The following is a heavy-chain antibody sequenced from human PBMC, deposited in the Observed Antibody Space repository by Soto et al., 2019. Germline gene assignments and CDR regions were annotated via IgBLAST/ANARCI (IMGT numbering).Heavy chain of an antibody. Sequence: GASVKVSCKASGGTFSSYAISWVRQAPGQRLKWMGGIIPIFGTANYAQKFQVRVTITADESTSTAYMELSSLRSEDTAVYYCARALGGYCSGGSCPYYYYYYGIDVWGQGTTVTVSS. V-gene: IGHV1-69*13. D-gene: IGHD2-15*01. J-gene: IGHJ6*02. CDR3: ARALGGYCSGGSCPYYYYYYGIDV. CDR1: GGTFSSYA. CDR2: IIPIFGTA.